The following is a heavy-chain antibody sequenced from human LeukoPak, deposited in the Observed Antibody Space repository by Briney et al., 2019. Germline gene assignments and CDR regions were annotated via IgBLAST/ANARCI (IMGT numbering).Heavy chain of an antibody. D-gene: IGHD3-10*01. CDR3: SKDLTSDFGGDLDP. V-gene: IGHV3-21*01. CDR1: GFTFSTYS. J-gene: IGHJ5*02. Sequence: GGSLRLSCAASGFTFSTYSMNWLRLAPGKGLEWVSSISPDSNYKYYVDSVKGRFTISRDNAKSSLYLQMNSLRAEDTAVYYCSKDLTSDFGGDLDPWGQGTLVTVSS. CDR2: ISPDSNYK.